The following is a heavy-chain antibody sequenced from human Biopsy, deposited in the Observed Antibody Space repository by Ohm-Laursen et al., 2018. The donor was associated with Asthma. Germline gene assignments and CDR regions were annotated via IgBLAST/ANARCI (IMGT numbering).Heavy chain of an antibody. V-gene: IGHV4-31*03. CDR2: IFDSEGS. D-gene: IGHD2-2*01. CDR3: ARGSRLYPESPFDY. J-gene: IGHJ4*02. Sequence: TLSLTCTVSGGSMTSGGHTWNWIRQIPGKGLEWIGYIFDSEGSYYNPSLKSRVMISLDTSQNQFSLSLNSVTAADTAVYFCARGSRLYPESPFDYWGQGTLVTVSS. CDR1: GGSMTSGGHT.